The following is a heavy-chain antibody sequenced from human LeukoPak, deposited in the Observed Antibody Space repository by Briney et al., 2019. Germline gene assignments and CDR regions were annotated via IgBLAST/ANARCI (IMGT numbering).Heavy chain of an antibody. CDR3: ARPTLIYYFDY. CDR1: GFTFSSYA. CDR2: ISFDGSNK. J-gene: IGHJ4*02. V-gene: IGHV3-30-3*01. D-gene: IGHD3/OR15-3a*01. Sequence: GGSLRLSCAASGFTFSSYAMHWVRQVPGKGLEWVAVISFDGSNKNYADSVKGRFTISRDNSKNTLYLQMNSLRAEDTAVYYCARPTLIYYFDYWGQGTLVTASS.